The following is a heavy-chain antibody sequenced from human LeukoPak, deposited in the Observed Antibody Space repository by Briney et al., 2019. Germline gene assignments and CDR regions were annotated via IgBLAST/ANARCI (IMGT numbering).Heavy chain of an antibody. V-gene: IGHV3-30*03. CDR3: ASEDSGYDFEY. CDR1: GFTFSASG. J-gene: IGHJ4*02. Sequence: PGGSLRLSCAAPGFTFSASGMYRVCQALRKGLGGEAGRRYDDGVTVKADSVKGRFTISRDKSKNTLFLQLDSLGGEDTAGYSCASEDSGYDFEYWGQGTLVTVSS. CDR2: RRYDDGVT. D-gene: IGHD5-12*01.